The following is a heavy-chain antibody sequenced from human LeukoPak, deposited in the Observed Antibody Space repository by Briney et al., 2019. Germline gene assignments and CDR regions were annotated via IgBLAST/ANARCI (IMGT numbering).Heavy chain of an antibody. V-gene: IGHV3-33*03. J-gene: IGHJ5*02. CDR3: AKTTVTTLFPLGASFDP. D-gene: IGHD4-17*01. Sequence: PGGSLRLSCAASGFTFSSYGMHWVRQAPGKGLEWVAVIWYDGSNKYYADSVKGRFTISRDNAKNSLYLQMNSLRAEDTAVYYCAKTTVTTLFPLGASFDPWGQGTLVTVSS. CDR1: GFTFSSYG. CDR2: IWYDGSNK.